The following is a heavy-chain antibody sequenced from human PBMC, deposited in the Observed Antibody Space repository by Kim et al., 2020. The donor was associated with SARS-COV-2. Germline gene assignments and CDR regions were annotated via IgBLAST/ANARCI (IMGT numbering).Heavy chain of an antibody. D-gene: IGHD3-16*01. CDR3: TRGGRSGPTISSHWFDP. CDR1: GYSFTNYW. J-gene: IGHJ5*02. Sequence: GESLKISCKGFGYSFTNYWITWVRQMPGKGLEWMGRIDPSDSYTNYSPSFQGHVTISSDKSISTAYLQWSSLEASDTAMYYCTRGGRSGPTISSHWFDPWGQGTLVTVSS. V-gene: IGHV5-10-1*01. CDR2: IDPSDSYT.